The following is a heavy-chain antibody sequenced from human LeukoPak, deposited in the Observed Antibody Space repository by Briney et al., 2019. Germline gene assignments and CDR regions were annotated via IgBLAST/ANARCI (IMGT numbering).Heavy chain of an antibody. CDR3: ARDPRKENSFDY. Sequence: EASVTLSFKASGYTFTSYDINWVRQAPGQGLEWMGWINPNSGGTNYAQKFQGRVTVTSDTSISTAYMELSRLRSDDTAVYYCARDPRKENSFDYWGQGTLVTVSS. CDR1: GYTFTSYD. V-gene: IGHV1-2*02. J-gene: IGHJ4*02. CDR2: INPNSGGT.